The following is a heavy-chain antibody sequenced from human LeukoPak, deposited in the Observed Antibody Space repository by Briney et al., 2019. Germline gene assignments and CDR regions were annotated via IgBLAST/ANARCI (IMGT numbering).Heavy chain of an antibody. V-gene: IGHV4-34*01. CDR2: INHSGSS. D-gene: IGHD3-3*01. CDR1: GGSFSGYY. Sequence: KPSETLSLTCAVYGGSFSGYYWSWIRQPPGKGLEWIGEINHSGSSNYNPSLKSRVTISIDTPKNQFSLKLSSVTAADTAVYYCARGFYDFWSSYFDYGRQGPLVTVSS. J-gene: IGHJ4*02. CDR3: ARGFYDFWSSYFDY.